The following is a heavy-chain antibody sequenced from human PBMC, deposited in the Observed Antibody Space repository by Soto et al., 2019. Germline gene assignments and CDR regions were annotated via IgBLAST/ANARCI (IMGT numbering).Heavy chain of an antibody. CDR1: GFSLTNHA. CDR3: ARGASPYSGSSEGYFDY. Sequence: GGSLRLSCAASGFSLTNHAMSWVRQAPGMGLEWVSSGTTYYADSVKGRFTVSRDNSKNRLYLQMTSLRVEDTAVYYCARGASPYSGSSEGYFDYWGQGALVTVSS. J-gene: IGHJ4*02. V-gene: IGHV3-23*01. D-gene: IGHD1-26*01. CDR2: SGTT.